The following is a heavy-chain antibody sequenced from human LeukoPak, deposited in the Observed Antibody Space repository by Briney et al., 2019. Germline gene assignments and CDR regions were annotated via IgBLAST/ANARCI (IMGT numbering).Heavy chain of an antibody. CDR2: ISYEGSNK. CDR3: ARDTSGMDV. Sequence: PGRSLRLSCAASGFTFSSNAMHWVRQAPGKGLEWVAVISYEGSNKYYADSVKGRFTISRDNSKNTLYLQMNSLRAEDTAVYYCARDTSGMDVWGQGTTVTVSS. J-gene: IGHJ6*02. CDR1: GFTFSSNA. V-gene: IGHV3-30-3*01.